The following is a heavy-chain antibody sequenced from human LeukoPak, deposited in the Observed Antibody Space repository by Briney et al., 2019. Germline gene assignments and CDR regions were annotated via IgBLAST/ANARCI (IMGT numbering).Heavy chain of an antibody. CDR3: ARSATFGPDAFDF. D-gene: IGHD3-10*01. CDR2: IYYSGST. CDR1: GGSISSYF. V-gene: IGHV4-59*01. J-gene: IGHJ3*01. Sequence: KPSETLSLTCTVSGGSISSYFWSWIRQPPGKGLEWIAYIYYSGSTNYNPSLKSRVTISVDTSKNQLSLKLSSVTAADTAVYYCARSATFGPDAFDFWGQGTMVTVSS.